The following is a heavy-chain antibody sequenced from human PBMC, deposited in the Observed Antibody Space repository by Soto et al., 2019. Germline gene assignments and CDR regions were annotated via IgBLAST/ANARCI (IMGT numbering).Heavy chain of an antibody. V-gene: IGHV4-30-4*01. Sequence: SETLSLTCTVSGGSISSGDYYWSWIRQPPGKGLEWIGYIYYSGSTYYNPSLKSRVTISVDTSKNQFSLKLSSVTAADTAVYYCASVDQQQLVCDYWGQGTLVTVSS. J-gene: IGHJ4*02. CDR2: IYYSGST. D-gene: IGHD6-13*01. CDR3: ASVDQQQLVCDY. CDR1: GGSISSGDYY.